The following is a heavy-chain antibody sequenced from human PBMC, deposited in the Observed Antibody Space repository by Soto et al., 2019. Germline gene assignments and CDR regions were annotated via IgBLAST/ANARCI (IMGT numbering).Heavy chain of an antibody. CDR1: GGSISSYY. J-gene: IGHJ6*02. CDR3: ARLTEILWFGETHIRMDV. D-gene: IGHD3-10*01. V-gene: IGHV4-59*08. Sequence: QVQLQESGPGLVKPSETLSLTGTVSGGSISSYYWSWIRQPPGKGLEWIGYIYYSGSTNYNPSLKSRVTISVDTSKNQFSLKLSSVTAADTAVYYCARLTEILWFGETHIRMDVWGQGTTVTVSS. CDR2: IYYSGST.